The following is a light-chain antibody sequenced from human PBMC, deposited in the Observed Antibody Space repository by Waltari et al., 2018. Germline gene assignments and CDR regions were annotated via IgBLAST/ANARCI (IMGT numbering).Light chain of an antibody. Sequence: DIVLTQSPDSLALSLGEGATLSCRSSPSVLSSTNSNNYLAWYQQRPGQPPKLLFYWASTRVSGVPDRFDGSGSGTDFVLTISSLQAEDVAVYYCQQFYHSPVTFGQGTKVEIK. V-gene: IGKV4-1*01. CDR2: WAS. J-gene: IGKJ1*01. CDR1: PSVLSSTNSNNY. CDR3: QQFYHSPVT.